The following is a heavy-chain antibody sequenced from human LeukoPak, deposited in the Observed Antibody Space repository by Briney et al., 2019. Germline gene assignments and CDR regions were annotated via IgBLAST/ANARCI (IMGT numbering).Heavy chain of an antibody. Sequence: PGGSLRLSCVVSGIPFSDYYMNWIRQAPGKGLEWISYISSSSSYRDYAASVKGRFTISRDNAKNVLYSQMNSLRVEDTAVYYCAAGTAADYWGLGTLVAVSS. CDR2: ISSSSSYR. J-gene: IGHJ4*02. CDR1: GIPFSDYY. D-gene: IGHD6-13*01. CDR3: AAGTAADY. V-gene: IGHV3-11*03.